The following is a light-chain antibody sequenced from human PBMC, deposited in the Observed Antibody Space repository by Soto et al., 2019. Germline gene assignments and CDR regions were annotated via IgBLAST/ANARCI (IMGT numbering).Light chain of an antibody. V-gene: IGLV2-11*01. J-gene: IGLJ1*01. CDR2: DVS. Sequence: QSVLTQPRSVSGSPGQSVTISCTGTSSDVGGYNYVSWYQQHPGKAPKLMIYDVSKRPSGVPDRFSGYKSGNTASLTISGLQAEDEADYYCCSYAGSYRYVFGTGTKVTVL. CDR1: SSDVGGYNY. CDR3: CSYAGSYRYV.